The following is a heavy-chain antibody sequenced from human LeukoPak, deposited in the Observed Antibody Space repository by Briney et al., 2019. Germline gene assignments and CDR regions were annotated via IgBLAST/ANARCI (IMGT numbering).Heavy chain of an antibody. CDR1: GFIFRDYW. V-gene: IGHV3-7*01. CDR2: INPDGSDK. Sequence: GGSLRLSCAGSGFIFRDYWLTWVRQAPGKGLEWVANINPDGSDKNYVDSLKGRFTIFRDNAKNLLFLQMNSLRVEDTAVYYCAGPPQAGPFDYWGQGTLVTVSS. CDR3: AGPPQAGPFDY. J-gene: IGHJ4*02. D-gene: IGHD6-19*01.